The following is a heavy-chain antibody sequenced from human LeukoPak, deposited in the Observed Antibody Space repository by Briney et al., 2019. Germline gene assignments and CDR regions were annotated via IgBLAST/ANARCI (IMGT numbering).Heavy chain of an antibody. CDR1: GGSTSSYY. CDR3: ARRNVLTEGEAFDI. Sequence: PSETLSLTCTVTGGSTSSYYWTWIRQPPGEGLECIGYIYNSRSTNHNPSLNSRVTISADASKNQFSLKLNSVTAADTAVYYCARRNVLTEGEAFDIWGQGAMVTVSS. V-gene: IGHV4-59*08. J-gene: IGHJ3*02. D-gene: IGHD3-9*01. CDR2: IYNSRST.